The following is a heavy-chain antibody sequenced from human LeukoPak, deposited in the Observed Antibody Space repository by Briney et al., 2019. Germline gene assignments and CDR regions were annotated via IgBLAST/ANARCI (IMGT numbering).Heavy chain of an antibody. CDR2: IYYSGST. J-gene: IGHJ4*02. V-gene: IGHV4-59*01. CDR3: AHFYGSGTYYKAY. CDR1: GGSISSYY. Sequence: SETLSLTCTVSGGSISSYYWSWIRQPPEKGLEWIGYIYYSGSTNYNPSLKSRVTISVDPSKNQFSLKLNSVTAADTAVYYCAHFYGSGTYYKAYWGQGTLVTVSS. D-gene: IGHD3-10*01.